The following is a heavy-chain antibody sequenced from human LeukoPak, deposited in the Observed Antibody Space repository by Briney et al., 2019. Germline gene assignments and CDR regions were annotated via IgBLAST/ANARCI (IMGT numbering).Heavy chain of an antibody. D-gene: IGHD3-10*01. CDR2: ISYDGSDQ. CDR1: GFTFSTYG. J-gene: IGHJ4*02. CDR3: AKAQGTLWAAFDY. Sequence: GGSLRLSCAASGFTFSTYGMHWVRQAPGKGLEWVAVISYDGSDQYYADSVKGRFTISRDNSKNTLYMQMNSLRAEDTAVYYCAKAQGTLWAAFDYWGQGTLGTVSS. V-gene: IGHV3-30*18.